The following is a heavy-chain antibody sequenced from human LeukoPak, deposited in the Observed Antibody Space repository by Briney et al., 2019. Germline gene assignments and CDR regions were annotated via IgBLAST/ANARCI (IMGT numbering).Heavy chain of an antibody. CDR1: GFTVSSKY. Sequence: GGSLRLSCAASGFTVSSKYMSWVRQAPGKGLEWVSVIYSDGSTYYADSVKGRFSVSRDNSKNTLHLQMTRLRAEDTAVYYCARDSYNSMAPGYWGRGTLVTVSS. V-gene: IGHV3-66*01. CDR2: IYSDGST. D-gene: IGHD2/OR15-2a*01. CDR3: ARDSYNSMAPGY. J-gene: IGHJ4*02.